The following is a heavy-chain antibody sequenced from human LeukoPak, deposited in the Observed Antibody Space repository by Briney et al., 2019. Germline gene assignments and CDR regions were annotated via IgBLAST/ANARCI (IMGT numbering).Heavy chain of an antibody. D-gene: IGHD6-19*01. J-gene: IGHJ5*02. CDR1: GASISSRNYY. V-gene: IGHV4-39*01. Sequence: SETLSLTCTVSGASISSRNYYWDWIRQPPGKGLEWIGSIYFSGSTYYNPSLKSRVTISVDTSKNQFSLKLSPVTAADTAVYYCARHGVSTGWSLYNWFDPWGQGTLVTVSS. CDR3: ARHGVSTGWSLYNWFDP. CDR2: IYFSGST.